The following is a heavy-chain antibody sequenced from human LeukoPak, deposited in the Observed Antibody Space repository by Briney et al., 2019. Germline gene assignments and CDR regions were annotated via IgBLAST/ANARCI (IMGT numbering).Heavy chain of an antibody. Sequence: GASVKVSCKASGYTFTSCGISWVRQAPGQGLEWMGWISAYNGNTNYAQKLQGRVTMTTDTSTSTAYMELRSLRSDDTAVYYCARDLGYYYGSGSYSEFDYWGEETLVTVSS. V-gene: IGHV1-18*04. J-gene: IGHJ4*02. D-gene: IGHD3-10*01. CDR2: ISAYNGNT. CDR3: ARDLGYYYGSGSYSEFDY. CDR1: GYTFTSCG.